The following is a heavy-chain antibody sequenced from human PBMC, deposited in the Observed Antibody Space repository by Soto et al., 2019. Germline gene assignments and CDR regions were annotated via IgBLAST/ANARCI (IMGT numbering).Heavy chain of an antibody. V-gene: IGHV3-48*03. CDR2: ISSSGSTI. J-gene: IGHJ6*02. Sequence: GGSLRLSCAASGFTFSSYEMNWVRQAPGKGLEWVSYISSSGSTIYYADSVKGRFTISRDNAKNSLYLQMNSLRAEDTAVYYCVREAADGMDVWGQGTPVTVYS. D-gene: IGHD6-13*01. CDR1: GFTFSSYE. CDR3: VREAADGMDV.